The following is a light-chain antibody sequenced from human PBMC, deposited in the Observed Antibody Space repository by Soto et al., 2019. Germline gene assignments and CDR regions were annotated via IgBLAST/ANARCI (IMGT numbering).Light chain of an antibody. Sequence: DTQMTQSPSTLTASVGDRVTITCRASQSINTCLAWYQEKPGKAPKLLIYDASTLESGVPSRFSGRGSGTEFSLTINSLQPDDFATYYCQQYNSFSITFGQGTRLDIK. CDR2: DAS. CDR1: QSINTC. J-gene: IGKJ5*01. V-gene: IGKV1-5*01. CDR3: QQYNSFSIT.